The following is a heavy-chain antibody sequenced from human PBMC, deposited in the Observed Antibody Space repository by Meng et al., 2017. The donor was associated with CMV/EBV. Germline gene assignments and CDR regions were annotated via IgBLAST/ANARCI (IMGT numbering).Heavy chain of an antibody. CDR1: GDTFTGYY. CDR2: INPNSGGT. J-gene: IGHJ5*02. CDR3: ARGPAALGENWFDP. Sequence: KASGDTFTGYYMHWVRQAPGQGLEWMGWINPNSGGTNYAQKFQGRVTMTRDTSISTAYMELSRLRSDDTAVYYCARGPAALGENWFDPWGQGTLVTVSS. V-gene: IGHV1-2*02. D-gene: IGHD2-2*01.